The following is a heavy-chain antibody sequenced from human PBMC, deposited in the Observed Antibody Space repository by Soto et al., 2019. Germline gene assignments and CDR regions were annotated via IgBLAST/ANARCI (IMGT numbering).Heavy chain of an antibody. Sequence: VQLVESGGGVVQPGRSLRLSCAASGFTFSSYGMHWVRQAPGKGLEWVAVISYDGSNKYYADSVKGRFTISRDNSKNTLYLQMNSLRAEDTAVYYCARTGTERVTASIDYWGQGTLVTVSS. D-gene: IGHD2-21*02. CDR3: ARTGTERVTASIDY. CDR2: ISYDGSNK. J-gene: IGHJ4*02. CDR1: GFTFSSYG. V-gene: IGHV3-30*03.